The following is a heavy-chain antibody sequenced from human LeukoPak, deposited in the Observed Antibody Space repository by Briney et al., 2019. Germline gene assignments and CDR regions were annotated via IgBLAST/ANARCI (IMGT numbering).Heavy chain of an antibody. CDR3: AKPKGTSCYKDFWSGYCYDAFDI. Sequence: SQTLSLTCAISGDSVSSNSAAWNWIRQSPSRGLEWLGRTYYRPKWYNDYAVSVKSRITINPDTSKNQFSLQLNSVTPEDTAVYYCAKPKGTSCYKDFWSGYCYDAFDIWGQGTMVTVSS. CDR1: GDSVSSNSAA. CDR2: TYYRPKWYN. D-gene: IGHD3-3*02. J-gene: IGHJ3*02. V-gene: IGHV6-1*01.